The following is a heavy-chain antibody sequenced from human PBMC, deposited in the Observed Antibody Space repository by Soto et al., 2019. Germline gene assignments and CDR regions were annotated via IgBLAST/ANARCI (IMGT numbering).Heavy chain of an antibody. D-gene: IGHD3-3*01. CDR3: ARDNNDFWSLYPLAFDY. J-gene: IGHJ4*02. Sequence: SETLSLTCTVSGGSLTKYYWSWIRQPAGKGLEWIGRVSTSGNVVSKASLRSRLTMSVDTSKNQLSLRLTSVTAADTAVYYCARDNNDFWSLYPLAFDYWGRGALVTVSS. CDR2: VSTSGNV. V-gene: IGHV4-4*07. CDR1: GGSLTKYY.